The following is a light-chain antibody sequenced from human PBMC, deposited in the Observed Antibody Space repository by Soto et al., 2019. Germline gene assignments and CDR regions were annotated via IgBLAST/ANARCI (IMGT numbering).Light chain of an antibody. CDR1: SSDVGAYNF. CDR3: SSYTTSAPYV. V-gene: IGLV2-14*01. CDR2: EVT. Sequence: QSVLTQPASVSGSPGQSITISCTGTSSDVGAYNFVSWYQHHPGRAPKLIIYEVTIRPSGVPNRFSGSKSGNTASLTISGLQAEDEADYYCSSYTTSAPYVFGSGTKATVL. J-gene: IGLJ1*01.